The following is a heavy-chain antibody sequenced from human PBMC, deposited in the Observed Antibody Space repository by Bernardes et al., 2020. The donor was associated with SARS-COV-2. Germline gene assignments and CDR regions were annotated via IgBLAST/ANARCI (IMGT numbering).Heavy chain of an antibody. V-gene: IGHV3-7*01. CDR3: ARSNYGGSGWFDP. Sequence: GGSLRLSCAGSGFDFSDYWMAWVRQAPGKGLEWVANIKEDGSEKYYVDSVKGRFSISRDNAKNSLFLQMNSLRAEDTAVYYCARSNYGGSGWFDPWGQGTLVTVSS. D-gene: IGHD4-17*01. J-gene: IGHJ5*02. CDR2: IKEDGSEK. CDR1: GFDFSDYW.